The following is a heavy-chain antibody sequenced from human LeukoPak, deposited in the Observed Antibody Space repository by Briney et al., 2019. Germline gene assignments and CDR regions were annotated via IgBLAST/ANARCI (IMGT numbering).Heavy chain of an antibody. V-gene: IGHV4-30-4*01. CDR2: IYYSGST. Sequence: PSETLSLTCTVSGGSISSGDYYWSWIRQPPGKGLEWIGYIYYSGSTNYNPSLKSRVTISVDTSKNQFSLKLSSVTAADTAVYYCARHEGTAAAGFDYWGQGTLVTVSS. J-gene: IGHJ4*02. CDR3: ARHEGTAAAGFDY. CDR1: GGSISSGDYY. D-gene: IGHD6-13*01.